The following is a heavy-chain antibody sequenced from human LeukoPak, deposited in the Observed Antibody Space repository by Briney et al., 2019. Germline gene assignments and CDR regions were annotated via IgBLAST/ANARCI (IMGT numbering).Heavy chain of an antibody. D-gene: IGHD5-18*01. CDR1: RGFFSGHY. CDR3: ARQAAMGPLSGSFDY. Sequence: SETLSLTCSINRGFFSGHYWTWLRQSPGKGLEWIGEINHIGSAIYNPSLKSRVVISVDTSKNQFSLKLSSVTAADTAVYYCARQAAMGPLSGSFDYWGQGTLVTVSS. V-gene: IGHV4-34*01. J-gene: IGHJ4*02. CDR2: INHIGSA.